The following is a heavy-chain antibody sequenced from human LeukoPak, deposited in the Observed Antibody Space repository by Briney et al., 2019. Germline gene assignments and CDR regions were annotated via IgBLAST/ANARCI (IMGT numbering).Heavy chain of an antibody. CDR1: GGSVSSYY. J-gene: IGHJ4*02. V-gene: IGHV4-4*08. CDR2: IHNNGRT. D-gene: IGHD1-26*01. Sequence: SETLSLTCSVSGGSVSSYYWSWIRQSPGKGLEWIGYIHNNGRTNYNPSLKSRVTGFVDTSKNQVSLRLSSVTAADTAVYYCATMGRSGYWGQGTLVTVSS. CDR3: ATMGRSGY.